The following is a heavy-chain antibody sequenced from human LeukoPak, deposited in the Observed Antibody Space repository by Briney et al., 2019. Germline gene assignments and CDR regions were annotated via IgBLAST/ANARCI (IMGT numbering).Heavy chain of an antibody. Sequence: KAGGSLRLSCAASGFTFSDYYMSWIRQAPGKGLEWVSYISSSGSTIYYADSAKGRFTISRDNAKNSLYLQMNSLRAEDTAVYYCARDRDYSSSCPDYWGQGTLVTVSS. CDR3: ARDRDYSSSCPDY. D-gene: IGHD6-13*01. V-gene: IGHV3-11*01. CDR1: GFTFSDYY. CDR2: ISSSGSTI. J-gene: IGHJ4*02.